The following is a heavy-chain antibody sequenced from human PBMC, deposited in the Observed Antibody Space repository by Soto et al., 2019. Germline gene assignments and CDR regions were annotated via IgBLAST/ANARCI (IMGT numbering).Heavy chain of an antibody. CDR3: ARMYNYGSGSPNWMPPGSGFDP. D-gene: IGHD3-10*01. Sequence: QLQLQESGPGLVKPSETLSLTYTVSGGSISSSSYYWGWIRQPPGKGLECIGTIYYSGSTYYNPALRSRVTISVDTSKNQFSLKLSSVTAADTAVYYCARMYNYGSGSPNWMPPGSGFDPWGQVTLVTVSS. CDR1: GGSISSSSYY. J-gene: IGHJ5*02. CDR2: IYYSGST. V-gene: IGHV4-39*01.